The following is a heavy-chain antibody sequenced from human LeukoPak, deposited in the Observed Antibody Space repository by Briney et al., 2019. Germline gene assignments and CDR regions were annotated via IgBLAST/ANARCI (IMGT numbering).Heavy chain of an antibody. J-gene: IGHJ6*02. Sequence: ASVKVSCKASGYTFTSYAMNWVRQAPGQGLEWMGWINTNTGNPTYAQGFTGRFVFSLDTSVSTAYLQISSLKAEDTAVYYCARGPDYGDYARPDYYYYGMDVWGQGTTVTVSS. CDR3: ARGPDYGDYARPDYYYYGMDV. V-gene: IGHV7-4-1*02. CDR1: GYTFTSYA. CDR2: INTNTGNP. D-gene: IGHD4-17*01.